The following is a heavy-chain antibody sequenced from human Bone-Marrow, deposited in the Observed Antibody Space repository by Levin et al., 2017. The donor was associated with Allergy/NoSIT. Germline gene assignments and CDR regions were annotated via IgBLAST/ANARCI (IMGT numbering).Heavy chain of an antibody. V-gene: IGHV3-23*01. D-gene: IGHD4-17*01. J-gene: IGHJ3*02. CDR3: AKSLGDYGDYLLDAFDI. CDR2: ISGGAGST. Sequence: GGSLRLSCAASGVTFSSYTMSWVRQAPGKGLEWVSLISGGAGSTYYADSVKGRFTISRDNSKNTLYLQMNSLRAEDTAVYYCAKSLGDYGDYLLDAFDIWGQGTMVTVSS. CDR1: GVTFSSYT.